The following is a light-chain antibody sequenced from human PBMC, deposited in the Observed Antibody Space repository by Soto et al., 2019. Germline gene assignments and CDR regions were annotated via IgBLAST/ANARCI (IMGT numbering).Light chain of an antibody. CDR3: QQYDNLPLT. J-gene: IGKJ4*01. V-gene: IGKV1-33*01. CDR2: DAS. CDR1: QDISNY. Sequence: DIQMTQSPSSLSASVGDRVTITFQASQDISNYLNWYQQKPGKAPKLLIYDASNLETGVPSRFSGSGSGTDFTLTISSLQPEDIATYYCQQYDNLPLTFGGGTKVDIK.